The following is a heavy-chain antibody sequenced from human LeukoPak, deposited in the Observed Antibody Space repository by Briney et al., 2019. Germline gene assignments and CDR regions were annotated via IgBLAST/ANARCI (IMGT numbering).Heavy chain of an antibody. J-gene: IGHJ5*02. CDR1: GGSISSYY. V-gene: IGHV4-59*01. D-gene: IGHD3-22*01. CDR3: ASQSSGYYLGWFDP. Sequence: SETLSLTCTVSGGSISSYYWSWIRQPPGKGLEWVGYIYYSGSTNYNPSLKSRVTISVDTSKNQFSLKLSSVTAADTAVYYCASQSSGYYLGWFDPWGQGTLVTVSS. CDR2: IYYSGST.